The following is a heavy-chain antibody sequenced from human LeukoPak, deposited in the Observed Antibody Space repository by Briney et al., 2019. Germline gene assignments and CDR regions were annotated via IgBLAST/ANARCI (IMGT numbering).Heavy chain of an antibody. CDR1: GYTFTSYD. D-gene: IGHD3-22*01. J-gene: IGHJ4*02. Sequence: EASVKVSCKASGYTFTSYDINWVRQATGQGLEWMGWMNPNSGNTGYAQKFQGRVTMTRNTSISTAYMELSGLRSEDTAVYYCAREAPRYYDSSGYLSDFDYWGQGTLVTVSS. CDR3: AREAPRYYDSSGYLSDFDY. V-gene: IGHV1-8*01. CDR2: MNPNSGNT.